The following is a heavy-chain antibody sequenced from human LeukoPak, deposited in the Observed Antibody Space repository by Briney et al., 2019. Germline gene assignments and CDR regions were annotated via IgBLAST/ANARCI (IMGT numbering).Heavy chain of an antibody. V-gene: IGHV1-18*01. Sequence: ASVKVSCQASGYTFTSYGISWVRQAPGQGLEWMGWISAYNGNTNYAQKLQGRVTMTTDTSTSTAYMELRSLRSDDTAVYYCARAQRTISGWYEWDFDYWGQGTLVTVSS. CDR3: ARAQRTISGWYEWDFDY. J-gene: IGHJ4*02. D-gene: IGHD6-19*01. CDR1: GYTFTSYG. CDR2: ISAYNGNT.